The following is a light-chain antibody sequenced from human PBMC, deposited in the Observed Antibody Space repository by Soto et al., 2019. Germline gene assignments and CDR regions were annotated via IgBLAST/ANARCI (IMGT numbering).Light chain of an antibody. J-gene: IGLJ2*01. Sequence: QSALTQPASVSGSPGQSITISCTGTSSDVGSYNLVSWYQQHPGKAPKLMIYEVTKRPSGVSNRFSGSKSDNTASLTISGLQAEDEADYYCCSYAGSRTFVVFGGGTKVTVL. CDR3: CSYAGSRTFVV. CDR1: SSDVGSYNL. V-gene: IGLV2-23*02. CDR2: EVT.